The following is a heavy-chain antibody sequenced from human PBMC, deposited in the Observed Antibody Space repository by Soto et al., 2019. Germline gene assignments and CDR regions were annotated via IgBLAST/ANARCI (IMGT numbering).Heavy chain of an antibody. CDR1: GFTFSSYS. D-gene: IGHD2-15*01. CDR2: ISSSSSYI. CDR3: ASPVVVVAATHGDY. V-gene: IGHV3-21*01. J-gene: IGHJ4*02. Sequence: EVQLVESGGGLVKPGGSLRLSCAASGFTFSSYSMNWVRQAPGKGLEWVSSISSSSSYIYYADSVKGRFTISRDNAKNSRYLQMNSLRAEDTAVYYCASPVVVVAATHGDYWGQGTLVTVSS.